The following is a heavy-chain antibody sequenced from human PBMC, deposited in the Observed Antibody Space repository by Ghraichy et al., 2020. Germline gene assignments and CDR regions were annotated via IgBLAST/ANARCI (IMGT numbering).Heavy chain of an antibody. CDR1: GGSISNSPYY. CDR3: ARQVSLVTPTLDY. CDR2: IYYSGST. J-gene: IGHJ4*02. Sequence: SETLSLTCTVSGGSISNSPYYWGWIRQPPGKGLEWIATIYYSGSTYYNPSLKSRVTISVDTSKNHFSLKLSFVTAADTAVYYCARQVSLVTPTLDYWGQGTLVTVSS. D-gene: IGHD4-23*01. V-gene: IGHV4-39*01.